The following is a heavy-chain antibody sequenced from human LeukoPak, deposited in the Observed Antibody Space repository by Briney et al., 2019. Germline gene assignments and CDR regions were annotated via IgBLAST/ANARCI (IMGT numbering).Heavy chain of an antibody. CDR1: GGSFSGYY. V-gene: IGHV4-34*01. Sequence: PSETLSLTCAVCGGSFSGYYWSWIRQPPGKGLEWIGEINHSGSTNYNPSLKSRVTISVDTSKDQFSLKLSSVTAADTAVYYCASAGYSYGPDYWGQGTLVTVSS. D-gene: IGHD5-18*01. CDR2: INHSGST. CDR3: ASAGYSYGPDY. J-gene: IGHJ4*02.